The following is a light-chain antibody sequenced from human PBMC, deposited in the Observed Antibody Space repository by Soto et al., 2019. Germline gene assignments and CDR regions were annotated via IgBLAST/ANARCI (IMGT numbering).Light chain of an antibody. CDR1: SSDVGSFDL. V-gene: IGLV2-23*02. CDR3: CSYASTSSVV. Sequence: QSALTQPASVSGSPGQSITISCTGSSSDVGSFDLVSWHQQHPGKAPKLLSYEVSQRPSGISNRFSGSKSGNTASLTIAGLQAEDEAEYYCCSYASTSSVVFGGGTKLTVL. CDR2: EVS. J-gene: IGLJ2*01.